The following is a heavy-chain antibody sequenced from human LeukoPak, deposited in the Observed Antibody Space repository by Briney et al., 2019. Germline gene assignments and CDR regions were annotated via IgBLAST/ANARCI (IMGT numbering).Heavy chain of an antibody. J-gene: IGHJ4*02. CDR1: GGSFSGYY. CDR2: INHSGST. Sequence: KPSETLSLTCAVYGGSFSGYYWSWIRQPPGKGLEWIGEINHSGSTNYNPSLKSRVTISVDTSKNQFSLKLSSVTAADTAVYYCARVGPRTYYYDSSDLVLNDYWGQGTLVTVSS. V-gene: IGHV4-34*01. D-gene: IGHD3-22*01. CDR3: ARVGPRTYYYDSSDLVLNDY.